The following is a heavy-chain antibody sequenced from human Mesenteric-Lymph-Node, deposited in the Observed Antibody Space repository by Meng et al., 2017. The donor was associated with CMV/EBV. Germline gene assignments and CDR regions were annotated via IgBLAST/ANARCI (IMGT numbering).Heavy chain of an antibody. J-gene: IGHJ4*02. Sequence: SCKASGYTFTNYALHWVRQAPGQGLEWMGWSNAGNGNTKYSQEFQGRVTITRDTSASTAYMELSSLRSEDMAVYYCARGRGSYSLDYWGQGTLVTVSS. D-gene: IGHD1-26*01. CDR2: SNAGNGNT. CDR1: GYTFTNYA. CDR3: ARGRGSYSLDY. V-gene: IGHV1-3*02.